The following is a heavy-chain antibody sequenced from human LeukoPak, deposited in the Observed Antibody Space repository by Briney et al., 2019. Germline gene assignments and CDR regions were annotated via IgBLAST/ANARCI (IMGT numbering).Heavy chain of an antibody. CDR2: ISGSGGST. Sequence: PGGSLRLSGAASGFTFSSYAMSWVRQAPGKGLEWVSAISGSGGSTYYADSVKGRYTISRDNSKNTLYLQMNSLRAEDTAVYYCAKGYYDFWRGYYKPSHFDYWGQGTLVTVSS. CDR1: GFTFSSYA. V-gene: IGHV3-23*01. CDR3: AKGYYDFWRGYYKPSHFDY. D-gene: IGHD3-3*01. J-gene: IGHJ4*02.